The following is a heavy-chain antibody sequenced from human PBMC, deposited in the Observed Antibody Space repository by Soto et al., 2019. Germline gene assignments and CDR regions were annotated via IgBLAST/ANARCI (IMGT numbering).Heavy chain of an antibody. CDR3: ARSEAGNKLDY. Sequence: ASVKVSCTASGYTFTSYYMHWVRQAPGQGLEWMGIINPSGGSTSYAQKFQGRVTMTRDTSTSTVYMELSSLRSEDTAVYYCARSEAGNKLDYWGQGTLVTVSS. D-gene: IGHD6-13*01. J-gene: IGHJ4*02. V-gene: IGHV1-46*03. CDR2: INPSGGST. CDR1: GYTFTSYY.